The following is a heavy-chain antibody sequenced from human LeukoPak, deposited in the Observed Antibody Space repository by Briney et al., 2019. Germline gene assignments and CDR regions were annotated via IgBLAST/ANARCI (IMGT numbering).Heavy chain of an antibody. CDR2: IIPMFGIA. D-gene: IGHD6-6*01. J-gene: IGHJ4*02. V-gene: IGHV1-69*17. Sequence: GPSVTVSCKAAGGTFNSYAITWVRQAPGQGLEWMGAIIPMFGIADYAQKFQARVTITADKSTSTAYMDLSSLRSDDTAVYYCARGRLKAAPDERYYFDDWGQGTLVTVSS. CDR1: GGTFNSYA. CDR3: ARGRLKAAPDERYYFDD.